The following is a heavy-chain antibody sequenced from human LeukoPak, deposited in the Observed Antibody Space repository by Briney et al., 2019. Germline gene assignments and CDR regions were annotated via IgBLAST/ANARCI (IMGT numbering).Heavy chain of an antibody. D-gene: IGHD5-12*01. CDR2: IKQDGSEK. Sequence: GGSLRLSCVASGFTFSNYWMSWVRQAPGKGLEWVANIKQDGSEKYYVDSVKGRFTISRDNAKNSLYLQMNSLRAEDTAVYYCARDPGSGYEEHFDYWGQGTLVTVSS. CDR1: GFTFSNYW. J-gene: IGHJ4*02. V-gene: IGHV3-7*03. CDR3: ARDPGSGYEEHFDY.